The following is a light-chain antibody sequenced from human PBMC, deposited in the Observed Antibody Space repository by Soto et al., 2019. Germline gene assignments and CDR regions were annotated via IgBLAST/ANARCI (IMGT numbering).Light chain of an antibody. CDR3: QQSYTTLTWT. Sequence: DLQMTQSPSSLSASVGDRVTITCRASQSINNYLNWYQQKPGKAPKLLIYAASSLESGVPSRFSGSRSGTDLTLTISSLQPEHFAPDYCQQSYTTLTWTFGQGTKVEIK. CDR2: AAS. CDR1: QSINNY. V-gene: IGKV1-39*01. J-gene: IGKJ1*01.